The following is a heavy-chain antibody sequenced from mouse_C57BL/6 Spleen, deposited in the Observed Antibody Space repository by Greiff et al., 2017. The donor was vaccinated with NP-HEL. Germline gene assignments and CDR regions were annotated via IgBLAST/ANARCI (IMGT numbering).Heavy chain of an antibody. CDR1: GYTFTSYW. CDR2: IDPSDSYT. V-gene: IGHV1-59*01. Sequence: QVQLQQPGAELVRPGTSVKLSCKASGYTFTSYWMHWVKQRPGQGLEWIGVIDPSDSYTNYNQKFKGKATLTVDTSSSTAYMQLSSLTSEDSAVYYWARSSYSNYPYYFDYWGQGTTLTVSS. D-gene: IGHD2-5*01. CDR3: ARSSYSNYPYYFDY. J-gene: IGHJ2*01.